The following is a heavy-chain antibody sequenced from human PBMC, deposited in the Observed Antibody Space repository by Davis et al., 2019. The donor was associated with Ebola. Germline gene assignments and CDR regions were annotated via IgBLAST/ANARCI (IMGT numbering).Heavy chain of an antibody. V-gene: IGHV1-69*04. CDR1: GGTFSSYA. CDR3: AREVVVVVAANNNWFDP. D-gene: IGHD2-15*01. Sequence: SVKVSCKASGGTFSSYAISWVRQAPGQGLEWMGRIIPILGIANYAQKFQGRVTITADKSTSTAYMELSSLRSEDTAVYYCAREVVVVVAANNNWFDPWGQGTLVTASS. CDR2: IIPILGIA. J-gene: IGHJ5*02.